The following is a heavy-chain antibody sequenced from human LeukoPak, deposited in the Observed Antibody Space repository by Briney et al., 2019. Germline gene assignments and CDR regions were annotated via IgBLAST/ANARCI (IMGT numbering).Heavy chain of an antibody. J-gene: IGHJ4*02. CDR2: INHSGST. CDR1: GGSFSGYY. V-gene: IGHV4-34*01. D-gene: IGHD3-22*01. Sequence: SETLSLTCAVYGGSFSGYYWSWIRQPPGKGLEWIGEINHSGSTNYNPSLKSRVTISVDTSKNQFSLKLSSVTAADTAVYYCARWALPYDSSGYYFSYFDYWGQGTLVTVSS. CDR3: ARWALPYDSSGYYFSYFDY.